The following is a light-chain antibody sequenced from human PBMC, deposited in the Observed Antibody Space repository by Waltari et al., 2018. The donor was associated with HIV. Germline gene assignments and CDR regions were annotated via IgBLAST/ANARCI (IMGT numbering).Light chain of an antibody. CDR3: QQYFRIPPT. CDR2: WAS. V-gene: IGKV4-1*01. Sequence: DLVMTQSPDPLPVPLGEGAPLNCTSSPSPLYSSGNRNYLAWYQQKPRQPPKLLISWASTRESGVPDRFSGSGSGAAFTLTITRLQAEDVAVYHCQQYFRIPPTFGGGTKVDIK. CDR1: PSPLYSSGNRNY. J-gene: IGKJ4*01.